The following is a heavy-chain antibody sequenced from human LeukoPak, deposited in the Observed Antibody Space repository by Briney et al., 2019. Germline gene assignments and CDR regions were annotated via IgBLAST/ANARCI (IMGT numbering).Heavy chain of an antibody. CDR3: ARDSEAPLPYCGGDCHDAFDI. CDR2: ISSSSSYI. D-gene: IGHD2-21*01. CDR1: GFTFSSYS. V-gene: IGHV3-21*01. J-gene: IGHJ3*02. Sequence: GGSLRLSCAASGFTFSSYSMNWVRQAPGKGLEWVSSISSSSSYIYYADSVKGRFTISRDNAKNSLYLQMNSLRAEDTAVYCCARDSEAPLPYCGGDCHDAFDIWGQGTMVTVSS.